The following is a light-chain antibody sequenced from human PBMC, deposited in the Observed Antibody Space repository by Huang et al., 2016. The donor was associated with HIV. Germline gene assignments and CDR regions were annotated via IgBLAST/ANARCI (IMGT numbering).Light chain of an antibody. CDR3: QQYDSYSRWT. Sequence: DIQMTQSPSTLSAPVGDRVSITCRASQSISSWLAWYQQKPGKAPKLLIYQASSLQNGVPSRFSGSGSGTEFTLTISSLQPDDFATYYCQQYDSYSRWTFGQGTKVEVK. CDR1: QSISSW. J-gene: IGKJ1*01. CDR2: QAS. V-gene: IGKV1-5*03.